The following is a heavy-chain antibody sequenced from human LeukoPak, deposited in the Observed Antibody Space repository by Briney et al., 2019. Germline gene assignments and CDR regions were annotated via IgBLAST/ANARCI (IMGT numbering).Heavy chain of an antibody. Sequence: GGSLRLSCAASGFTFRNYGMHWVRQAPNQGLEWVAIIWYDGSKKYYADSVRGRFTISRDNSKNTVSLQMNNLSPEDTAVYYCAKGGLAAAGIDYWGQGTLVTVSS. CDR1: GFTFRNYG. CDR2: IWYDGSKK. V-gene: IGHV3-33*06. J-gene: IGHJ4*02. CDR3: AKGGLAAAGIDY. D-gene: IGHD6-13*01.